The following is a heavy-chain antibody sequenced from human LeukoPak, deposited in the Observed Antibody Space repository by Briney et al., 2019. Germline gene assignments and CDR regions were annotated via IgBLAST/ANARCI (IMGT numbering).Heavy chain of an antibody. Sequence: GGSLRLSCAASGFTFSSYSMNWVRQAPGKGVEWVSYISGSSGTIYYADSVKGRFTISRDNAKSSLYLQMNSLRAEDTAVYYCARRSEFGVLYYMDVWGKGTTVTVSS. CDR2: ISGSSGTI. J-gene: IGHJ6*03. D-gene: IGHD3-16*01. V-gene: IGHV3-48*01. CDR3: ARRSEFGVLYYMDV. CDR1: GFTFSSYS.